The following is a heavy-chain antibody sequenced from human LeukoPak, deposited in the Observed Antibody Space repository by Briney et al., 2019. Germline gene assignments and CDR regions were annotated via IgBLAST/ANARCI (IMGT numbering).Heavy chain of an antibody. J-gene: IGHJ4*02. CDR1: GFTVSSNY. CDR2: IYSGGST. V-gene: IGHV3-66*02. CDR3: ARGVTTGPPDY. D-gene: IGHD4-11*01. Sequence: AGGSLRLSCAASGFTVSSNYMSWVRQAPGKGLEWVSVIYSGGSTYYADSVKGRFTISRDNSKNTLYLQMNSLRAEDTAVYYRARGVTTGPPDYWGQGTLVTVSS.